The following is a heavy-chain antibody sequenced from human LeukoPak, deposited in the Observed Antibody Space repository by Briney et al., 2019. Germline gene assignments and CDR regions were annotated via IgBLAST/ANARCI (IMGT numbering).Heavy chain of an antibody. D-gene: IGHD3-22*01. Sequence: PGGCLRLSCAASGFTFNRYWMHWVRQAPGKGLVWVSRINSDGNSTSYADSVKGRFTISRDNAKNTLYLQMNSLRAEDTAVYYRARAYYDSSGRYFDYWGQGTLVTVSS. J-gene: IGHJ4*02. CDR3: ARAYYDSSGRYFDY. CDR1: GFTFNRYW. V-gene: IGHV3-74*01. CDR2: INSDGNST.